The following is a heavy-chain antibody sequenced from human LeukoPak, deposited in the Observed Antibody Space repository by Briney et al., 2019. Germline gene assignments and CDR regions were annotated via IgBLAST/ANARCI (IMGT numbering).Heavy chain of an antibody. J-gene: IGHJ4*02. V-gene: IGHV4-31*03. Sequence: LSQSLSLTCTVSGGSISSGGYYWSWIRQHPGKGLEWIGYIYYSGSTYYNPSLKSRVTISVDTSKNQFSLKQSSVTAADTAVYYCATATYYYGSGSYYPGHYFDYWGQGTLFSVSS. CDR3: ATATYYYGSGSYYPGHYFDY. CDR2: IYYSGST. D-gene: IGHD3-10*01. CDR1: GGSISSGGYY.